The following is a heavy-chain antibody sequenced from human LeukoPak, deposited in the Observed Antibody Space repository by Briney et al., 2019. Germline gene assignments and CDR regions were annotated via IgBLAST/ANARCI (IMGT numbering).Heavy chain of an antibody. D-gene: IGHD5-12*01. Sequence: GGSLRLSCAASGFTFSNYWLSWVRQAPGKGLEWVANIKQDGSEKYYVDPVKGRFTISRDNAKNSLYLQMNSLRAEDTAVYYCARDFGYSGSIDYWGQGTLVTVSS. CDR1: GFTFSNYW. CDR3: ARDFGYSGSIDY. CDR2: IKQDGSEK. V-gene: IGHV3-7*01. J-gene: IGHJ4*02.